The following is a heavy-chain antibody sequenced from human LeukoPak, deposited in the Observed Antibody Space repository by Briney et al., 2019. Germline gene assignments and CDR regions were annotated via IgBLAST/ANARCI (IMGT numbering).Heavy chain of an antibody. CDR3: ARDKTVTMIASNWFDP. CDR2: IYYSGST. Sequence: PSETLSLTCTVSGGSISSYYWSWIRQPPGKGLEWIGYIYYSGSTNYNPSLKSRVTISVDTSKNQFSLKLSSVTAADTAVYYCARDKTVTMIASNWFDPWGQGTLVTVSS. CDR1: GGSISSYY. D-gene: IGHD4-11*01. J-gene: IGHJ5*02. V-gene: IGHV4-59*01.